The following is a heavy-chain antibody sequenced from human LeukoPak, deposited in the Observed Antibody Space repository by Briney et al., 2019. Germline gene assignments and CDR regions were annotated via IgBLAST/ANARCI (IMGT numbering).Heavy chain of an antibody. D-gene: IGHD4-17*01. V-gene: IGHV3-23*01. CDR2: ISTSGGST. J-gene: IGHJ4*02. CDR1: GFTFSSYW. CDR3: AKEDHGDYGIWDY. Sequence: PGGSLRLSCAASGFTFSSYWMSWVRQAPGKGLEWVSAISTSGGSTYYGDSVKGRCTISRDNSKNTLYLQMNSLRAEDTAVYYCAKEDHGDYGIWDYWGQGTLVTVSS.